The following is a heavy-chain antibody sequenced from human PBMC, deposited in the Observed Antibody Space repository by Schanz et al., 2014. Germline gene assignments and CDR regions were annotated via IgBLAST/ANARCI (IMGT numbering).Heavy chain of an antibody. CDR3: VSQTGSTNY. Sequence: EVQLVESGGGLVQPGGSLRLSCAASGFTFSSYSMNWVRQAPGKGLEWVSYISSSSSTRYYADSVKGRFTISRDNAKNSLFLQMNSLRAEDTAVYFCVSQTGSTNYWGQGTLVTVSS. D-gene: IGHD6-13*01. J-gene: IGHJ4*02. V-gene: IGHV3-48*01. CDR2: ISSSSSTR. CDR1: GFTFSSYS.